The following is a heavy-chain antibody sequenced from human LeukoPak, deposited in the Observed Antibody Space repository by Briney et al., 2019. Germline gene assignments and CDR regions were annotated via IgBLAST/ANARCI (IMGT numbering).Heavy chain of an antibody. V-gene: IGHV1-2*02. J-gene: IGHJ2*01. D-gene: IGHD3-10*02. CDR2: INPNSGGT. Sequence: ASVKVSCKASGYTFSGYYIHWVRQAPGQGLEWLGWINPNSGGTHYAPKFQGRVTMTRDTSISTAYMELSRLRSDDTAVYYCARGPYVPFPNWYFDLWGRGTLVTVSS. CDR1: GYTFSGYY. CDR3: ARGPYVPFPNWYFDL.